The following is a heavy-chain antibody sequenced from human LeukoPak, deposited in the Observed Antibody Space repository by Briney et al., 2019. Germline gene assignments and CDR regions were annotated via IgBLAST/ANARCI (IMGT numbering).Heavy chain of an antibody. Sequence: SETLSLTCTDSGGSISSGSYYWSWIRQPAGKGLEWIGRIYTSGSTNYNPSLKSRVTISVDTSKNQFSLKLSSVTAADTAVYYCAKEMATIMGNWFDPWGQGTLVTVSS. V-gene: IGHV4-61*02. CDR3: AKEMATIMGNWFDP. D-gene: IGHD5-24*01. J-gene: IGHJ5*02. CDR2: IYTSGST. CDR1: GGSISSGSYY.